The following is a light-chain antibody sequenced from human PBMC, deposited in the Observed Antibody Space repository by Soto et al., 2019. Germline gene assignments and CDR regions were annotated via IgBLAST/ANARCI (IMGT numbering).Light chain of an antibody. CDR3: QSYDSRLRYV. Sequence: QSVLTQPPSVSGAPGQRVTISCTGSSSNIGAGYDVHWYQQLPGTAPKLLIYGNSNRPSGVPDRFSGSKSGTSASLAITGLQPEDEADYYCQSYDSRLRYVFGTGTKVTV. V-gene: IGLV1-40*01. J-gene: IGLJ1*01. CDR2: GNS. CDR1: SSNIGAGYD.